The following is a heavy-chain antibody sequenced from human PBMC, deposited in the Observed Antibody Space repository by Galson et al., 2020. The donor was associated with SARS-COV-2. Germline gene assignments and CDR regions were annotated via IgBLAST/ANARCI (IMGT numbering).Heavy chain of an antibody. Sequence: GGSLRLSCAASGFTFSNAWMSWVRQAPGKGREWVGRIKSKTDGGTTDYAAPVKGRFTISRDDSKNTLYLQMNSLKTEDTAVYYCTTDGTSRWELPSNLVHAVVDYWGQGTLVTVSS. D-gene: IGHD1-26*01. CDR3: TTDGTSRWELPSNLVHAVVDY. V-gene: IGHV3-15*01. CDR1: GFTFSNAW. J-gene: IGHJ4*02. CDR2: IKSKTDGGTT.